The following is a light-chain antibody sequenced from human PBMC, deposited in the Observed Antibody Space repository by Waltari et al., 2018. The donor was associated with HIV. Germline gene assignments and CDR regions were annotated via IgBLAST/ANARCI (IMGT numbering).Light chain of an antibody. V-gene: IGLV7-46*01. J-gene: IGLJ2*01. CDR2: DKS. CDR3: LLSFNGVVV. Sequence: QAVVPQEPSLTVSPGGTVTLTCASSTAAAPSGNCPYWFQRRPGQAPKTLLYDKSNRHSWTPARFAGSLLGGKAALTLSGAQFEDEADYFCLLSFNGVVVFGGGTSLTVL. CDR1: TAAAPSGNC.